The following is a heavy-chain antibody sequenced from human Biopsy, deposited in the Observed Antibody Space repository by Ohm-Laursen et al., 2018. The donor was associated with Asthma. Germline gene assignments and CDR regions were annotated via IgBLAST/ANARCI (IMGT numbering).Heavy chain of an antibody. CDR1: GGTFSNFA. CDR2: IMTFFRIT. V-gene: IGHV1-69*13. J-gene: IGHJ6*02. Sequence: GASVKVSCKAPGGTFSNFAISRVRQAPGQGLEWLGGIMTFFRITKYAKKLQGRVTITADESTSTAYMEVTSLRSEDTAIYYCARCQVGYSSGWSLLLKKIYYSGMDVWGQGAAVTVSS. CDR3: ARCQVGYSSGWSLLLKKIYYSGMDV. D-gene: IGHD6-19*01.